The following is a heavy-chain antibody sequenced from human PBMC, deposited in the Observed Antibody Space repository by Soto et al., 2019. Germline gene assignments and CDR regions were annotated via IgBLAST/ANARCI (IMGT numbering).Heavy chain of an antibody. V-gene: IGHV6-1*01. J-gene: IGHJ4*02. D-gene: IGHD3-16*01. CDR3: ARELPYYVSSDSYLDY. Sequence: SQTLPLTCAVSGHSVFLNSPAWNWIRQSPSRGLEGLGSTYSRSKWYSDYAVSVKSRITGTPDTSKNQFSLHLNSVTPEDTAVYYCARELPYYVSSDSYLDYWGQGALATVSS. CDR2: TYSRSKWYS. CDR1: GHSVFLNSPA.